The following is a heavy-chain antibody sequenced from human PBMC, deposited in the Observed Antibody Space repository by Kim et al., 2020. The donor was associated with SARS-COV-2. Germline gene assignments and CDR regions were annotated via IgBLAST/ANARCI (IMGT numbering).Heavy chain of an antibody. D-gene: IGHD6-13*01. CDR2: VWYDGTEK. V-gene: IGHV3-33*01. J-gene: IGHJ4*02. CDR1: GFIFSGYG. CDR3: VRSRLAHFDY. Sequence: GGSLRLSCAASGFIFSGYGMHWVRQAPGKGPEWVADVWYDGTEKFYADSVKGRFTISRDNSKNALYLQMKSLRSEDTAVYYCVRSRLAHFDYWGQGTLVT.